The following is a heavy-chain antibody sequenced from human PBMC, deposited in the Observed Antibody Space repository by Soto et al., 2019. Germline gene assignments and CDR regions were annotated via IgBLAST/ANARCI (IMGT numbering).Heavy chain of an antibody. CDR2: INHSGST. V-gene: IGHV4-34*01. J-gene: IGHJ6*02. CDR3: ARGWFRVPYYYGMDV. D-gene: IGHD3-10*01. Sequence: SETLSLTCAVYGGSLSGYYWSWIRQPPGKGLEWIGEINHSGSTNYNPSLKSRVTISVDTSKNQFSLKLSSVTAADTAVYYCARGWFRVPYYYGMDVWGQGTTVT. CDR1: GGSLSGYY.